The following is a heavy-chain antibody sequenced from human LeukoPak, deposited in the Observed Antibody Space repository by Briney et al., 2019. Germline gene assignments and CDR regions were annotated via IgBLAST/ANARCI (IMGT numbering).Heavy chain of an antibody. J-gene: IGHJ4*02. V-gene: IGHV4-59*11. D-gene: IGHD1-26*01. CDR1: GDSINGHY. CDR2: VSYSGST. Sequence: PSETLSLTCIVSGDSINGHYWSWIRQPPGKGLERIGYVSYSGSTNYNPSLKSRVSISVDTPRSQFSLILTSVTAADTAVYYCARSSGSYRLDIYFDYWGQGTPVTVSS. CDR3: ARSSGSYRLDIYFDY.